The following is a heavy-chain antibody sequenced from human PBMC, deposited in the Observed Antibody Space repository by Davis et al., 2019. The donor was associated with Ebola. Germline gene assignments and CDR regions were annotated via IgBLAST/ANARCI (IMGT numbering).Heavy chain of an antibody. Sequence: AASVKVSCKASGYTFTNYYMHWVRQAPGQGLEWMGMINPNDGRTIYAQKFQGRVTVTRDTSTTTVYMDLSSLRSDDTAVYYCAREGGLVRGVVITWKYGMDVWGQGTRVTVSS. V-gene: IGHV1-46*01. CDR2: INPNDGRT. D-gene: IGHD3-10*01. J-gene: IGHJ6*02. CDR1: GYTFTNYY. CDR3: AREGGLVRGVVITWKYGMDV.